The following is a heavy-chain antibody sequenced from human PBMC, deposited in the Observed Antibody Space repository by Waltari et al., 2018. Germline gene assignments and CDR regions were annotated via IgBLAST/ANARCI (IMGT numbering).Heavy chain of an antibody. CDR1: GFTFNDYG. CDR2: INWSGART. CDR3: VREVFGSGWRESYFFDY. V-gene: IGHV3-20*04. D-gene: IGHD6-19*01. J-gene: IGHJ4*02. Sequence: EVQLVESGGGMLRPGGSLRLSCAASGFTFNDYGMSLFRQVPGKGLEWVSGINWSGARTSYADSVMGRFTVSRDNAMNSLYLEMSSLRAEDTALYYCVREVFGSGWRESYFFDYWGQGTVVTVSS.